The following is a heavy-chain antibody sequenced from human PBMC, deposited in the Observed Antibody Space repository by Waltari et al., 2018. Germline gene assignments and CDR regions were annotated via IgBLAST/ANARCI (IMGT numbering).Heavy chain of an antibody. Sequence: EVQLVESGGGLVKPGGSLRLSCAASGFTFSSSSMNWVRQALGKGLEWVSSISSSSSYIYYADSVKGRFTISRDNAKNSLYLQMNSLRAEDTAVYYCARDFRRIAARDYWGQGTLVTVSS. CDR1: GFTFSSSS. D-gene: IGHD6-6*01. CDR2: ISSSSSYI. V-gene: IGHV3-21*01. CDR3: ARDFRRIAARDY. J-gene: IGHJ4*02.